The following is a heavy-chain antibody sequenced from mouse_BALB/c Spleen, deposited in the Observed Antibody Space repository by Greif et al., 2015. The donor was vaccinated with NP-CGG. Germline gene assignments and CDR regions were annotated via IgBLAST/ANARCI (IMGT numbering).Heavy chain of an antibody. J-gene: IGHJ4*01. CDR1: GFTFNTYA. D-gene: IGHD2-3*01. V-gene: IGHV10-1*02. CDR2: IRSKSNNYAT. Sequence: EVHLVESGGGLVQPKGSLKLSCAASGFTFNTYAMNWVRQAPGKGLEWVARIRSKSNNYATYYADSVKDRFTISRDDSQSMLYLQMNNLKTEDTAMYYCVRHSDGYPYAMDYWGQGTSVTVSS. CDR3: VRHSDGYPYAMDY.